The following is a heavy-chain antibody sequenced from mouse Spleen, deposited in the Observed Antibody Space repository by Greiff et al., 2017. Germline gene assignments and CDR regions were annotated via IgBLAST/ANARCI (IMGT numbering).Heavy chain of an antibody. D-gene: IGHD1-1*01. CDR2: ISSGGGNT. V-gene: IGHV5-9-3*01. CDR3: ARHYYYGSSHYFDY. Sequence: EVHLVESGGGLVKLGGSLKLSCAASGFTFSSYAMSWVRQTPEKRLEWVATISSGGGNTYYPDSVKGRFTISRDNAKNTLYLQMSSLKSEDTAMYYCARHYYYGSSHYFDYWGQGTTLTVSS. J-gene: IGHJ2*01. CDR1: GFTFSSYA.